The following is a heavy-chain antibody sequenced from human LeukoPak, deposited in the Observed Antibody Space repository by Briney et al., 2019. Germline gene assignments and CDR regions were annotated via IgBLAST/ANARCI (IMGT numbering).Heavy chain of an antibody. D-gene: IGHD6-6*01. CDR2: ISGSGGST. CDR1: GFTFSSYA. Sequence: GGSLRLSCAASGFTFSSYAMSWVRHAPGKGLEWVSAISGSGGSTYYADSVKGRFTISRDNSKNTLYLQMNSLRAEDTAVYYCAKASYSSSYNWFDPWGQGTLVTVSS. V-gene: IGHV3-23*01. CDR3: AKASYSSSYNWFDP. J-gene: IGHJ5*02.